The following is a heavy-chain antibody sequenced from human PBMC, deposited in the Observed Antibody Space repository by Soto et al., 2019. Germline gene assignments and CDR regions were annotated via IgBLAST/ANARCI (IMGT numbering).Heavy chain of an antibody. V-gene: IGHV4-34*01. CDR3: ARGPIFTMVRGALSRVFDY. J-gene: IGHJ4*02. CDR1: GGSFSGYY. CDR2: INHSGST. D-gene: IGHD3-10*01. Sequence: SETLSLTCAVYGGSFSGYYWSWIRQPPGKGLEWIGEINHSGSTNYNPSLKSRVTISVDTSKNQFSLKLSSVTAADTAVYYCARGPIFTMVRGALSRVFDYWGQGTLVTVSS.